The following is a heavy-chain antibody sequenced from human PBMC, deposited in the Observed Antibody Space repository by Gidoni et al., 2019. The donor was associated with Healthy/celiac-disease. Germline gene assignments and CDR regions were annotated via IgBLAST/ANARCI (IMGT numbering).Heavy chain of an antibody. D-gene: IGHD2-2*01. CDR2: IWYDGSNK. Sequence: QVQLGDSGGVWVHPGRSLSLSCAASGFPFRLDGTHCVRQAPGQGLEWVAVIWYDGSNKYYADTVKGRFTIYRDNSKNTLYLQMNSLRAEDTAVYSCAREDIVVVPAANYNYYYYGMDVWGQGTTVTVSS. CDR1: GFPFRLDG. V-gene: IGHV3-33*01. CDR3: AREDIVVVPAANYNYYYYGMDV. J-gene: IGHJ6*02.